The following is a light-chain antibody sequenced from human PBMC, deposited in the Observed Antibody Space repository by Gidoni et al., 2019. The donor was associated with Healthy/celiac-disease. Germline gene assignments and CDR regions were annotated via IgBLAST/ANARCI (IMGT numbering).Light chain of an antibody. CDR2: DAS. CDR3: QQRSNWPPTT. CDR1: QSVSSY. Sequence: EIVLTQSPATLSLSPGERATLSCRASQSVSSYLAWYQQKPGQAPRLLIYDASNSATGIPARFSGSGSGTDFTLTISSLEPEDFAVYYCQQRSNWPPTTFXQXTRLXIK. J-gene: IGKJ5*01. V-gene: IGKV3-11*01.